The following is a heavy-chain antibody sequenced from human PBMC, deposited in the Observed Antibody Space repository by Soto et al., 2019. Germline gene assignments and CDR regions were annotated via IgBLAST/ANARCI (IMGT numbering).Heavy chain of an antibody. CDR2: SNPNSGGA. V-gene: IGHV1-2*02. CDR1: GYSFIAYY. J-gene: IGHJ4*02. D-gene: IGHD3-9*01. Sequence: ASVKVSCKTSGYSFIAYYIHWVLQAPGQGLEWMGWSNPNSGGAKYAQKFQGRVTLTRDTSISTAYMELTRLTSDDTAIYYCARSPDSLSLVHYWGQGNLVTVSS. CDR3: ARSPDSLSLVHY.